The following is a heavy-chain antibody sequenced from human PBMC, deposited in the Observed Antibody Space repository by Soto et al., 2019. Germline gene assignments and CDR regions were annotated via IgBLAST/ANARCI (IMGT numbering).Heavy chain of an antibody. D-gene: IGHD1-1*01. V-gene: IGHV2-5*02. CDR3: AHRTGTVDY. CDR2: IYWDDDK. CDR1: RFSLSTSGVG. J-gene: IGHJ4*02. Sequence: GSGPTLVYPTQTLTLTCTSSRFSLSTSGVGVGWIRQPPGKALEWRALIYWDDDKRYSPSLKSRLTITKDTSKNQVVLTLTNMDSVDTATYYCAHRTGTVDYWGQGTLVTVSS.